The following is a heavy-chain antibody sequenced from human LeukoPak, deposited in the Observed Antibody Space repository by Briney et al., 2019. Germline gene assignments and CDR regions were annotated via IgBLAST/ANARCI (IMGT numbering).Heavy chain of an antibody. Sequence: PGGSLRLSCAASGFTFSSYAMSWVRQAPGKGLEWVSAISGSGGSTYYADSVKGRFTISRDNSKNTLYLQMNSLRAEDTAVYYCAPGRNYYGSGSYPGYWGQGTLVTVSS. V-gene: IGHV3-23*01. CDR3: APGRNYYGSGSYPGY. CDR1: GFTFSSYA. CDR2: ISGSGGST. D-gene: IGHD3-10*01. J-gene: IGHJ4*02.